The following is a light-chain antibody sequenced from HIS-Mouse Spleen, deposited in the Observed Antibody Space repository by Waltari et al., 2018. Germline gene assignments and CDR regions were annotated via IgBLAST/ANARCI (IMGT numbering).Light chain of an antibody. J-gene: IGLJ1*01. CDR3: SSYTSSSTYV. V-gene: IGLV2-14*03. CDR1: SRAVGGSTH. Sequence: QSAQTQPASVSGSPGQSTTISCTGPSRAVGGSTHVSWYQQHPGKAPKLMIYDVSNRPSGVSNRFSGSKSGNTASLTISGLQAEDEADYYCSSYTSSSTYVFGTGTKVTVL. CDR2: DVS.